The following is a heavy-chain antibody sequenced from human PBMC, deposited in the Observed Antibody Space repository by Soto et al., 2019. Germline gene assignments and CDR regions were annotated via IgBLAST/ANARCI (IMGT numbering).Heavy chain of an antibody. J-gene: IGHJ4*02. V-gene: IGHV3-7*04. CDR1: GFTFSTFW. CDR2: IKQDGSEE. Sequence: EIQMVESGGGLVQPGGSLRLSCAASGFTFSTFWMFWMRQAPGKGLEWVATIKQDGSEERYVDSVKGRFTISRDNAKSSLHLQMTSLRVEDTAVYLCAGATGWLIDNWGQGTLVTVSS. CDR3: AGATGWLIDN. D-gene: IGHD5-12*01.